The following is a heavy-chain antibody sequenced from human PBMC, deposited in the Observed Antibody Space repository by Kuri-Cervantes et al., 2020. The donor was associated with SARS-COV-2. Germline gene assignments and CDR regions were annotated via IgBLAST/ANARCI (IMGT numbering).Heavy chain of an antibody. Sequence: SVKVSCKASGGTFSSYAISWVRQAPGQGLEWMGWIIPIFGTANYAQKFQGIVTITTDESTSTAYMELSSLRSEDTAVYYCARGMDIVVVPAAIEGGGWYYYMDVWGKGTTVTVSS. CDR1: GGTFSSYA. CDR2: IIPIFGTA. D-gene: IGHD2-2*02. CDR3: ARGMDIVVVPAAIEGGGWYYYMDV. J-gene: IGHJ6*03. V-gene: IGHV1-69*05.